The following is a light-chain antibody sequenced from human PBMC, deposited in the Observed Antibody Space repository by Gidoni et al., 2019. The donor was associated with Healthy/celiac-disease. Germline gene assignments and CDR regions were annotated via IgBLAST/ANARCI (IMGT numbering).Light chain of an antibody. Sequence: TQMTQSPSSLSASVGARVTITCQASQDISNYLNWYQQKPGKAPKLLIYDASNLETGVPSRFSESGSGTDFTVTISSLQPEDIATYYCQQYDNPITFGQGTRLEIK. V-gene: IGKV1-33*01. CDR3: QQYDNPIT. J-gene: IGKJ5*01. CDR1: QDISNY. CDR2: DAS.